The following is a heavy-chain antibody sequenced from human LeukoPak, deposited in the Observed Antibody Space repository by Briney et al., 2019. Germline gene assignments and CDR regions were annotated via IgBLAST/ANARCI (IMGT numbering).Heavy chain of an antibody. CDR2: INHSGST. Sequence: SETLSLTCAVYGGSFSGYYWSWIRQPPGKGLEWIGEINHSGSTNYNPSLKSRVTISVDTPKNQFSLKLSSVTAADTAVYYCARVSSGLRYFDWLNGMDVWGQGTTVTVSS. V-gene: IGHV4-34*01. J-gene: IGHJ6*02. CDR3: ARVSSGLRYFDWLNGMDV. D-gene: IGHD3-9*01. CDR1: GGSFSGYY.